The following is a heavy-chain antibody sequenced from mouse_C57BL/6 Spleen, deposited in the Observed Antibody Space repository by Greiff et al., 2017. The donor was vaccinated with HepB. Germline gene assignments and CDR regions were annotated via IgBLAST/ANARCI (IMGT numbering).Heavy chain of an antibody. D-gene: IGHD1-1*01. CDR2: IDPSDSYT. CDR1: GYTFTSYW. Sequence: QVQLQQPGAELVKPGASVKLSCKASGYTFTSYWMQWVKQRPGQGLEWIGEIDPSDSYTNYNQKFKGKATLTVDTSSSTAYMQLSSLTSEDSAVYYCARSTLSMTTVVATYYAMDYWGQGTSVTVSS. J-gene: IGHJ4*01. CDR3: ARSTLSMTTVVATYYAMDY. V-gene: IGHV1-50*01.